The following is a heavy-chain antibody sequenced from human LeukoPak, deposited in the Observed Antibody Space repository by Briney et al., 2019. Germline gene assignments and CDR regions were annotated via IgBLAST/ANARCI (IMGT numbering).Heavy chain of an antibody. V-gene: IGHV4-39*07. CDR2: IYYSGST. CDR1: GGSISSSSYY. CDR3: ARDSTVTTHRSAYYYYYGMDV. Sequence: SETLSPTCTVSGGSISSSSYYWGWIRQPPGKGLEWIGSIYYSGSTYYNPSLKSRVTISVDTSKNQFSLKLSSVTAADTAVYYCARDSTVTTHRSAYYYYYGMDVWGQGTTVTVSS. D-gene: IGHD4-17*01. J-gene: IGHJ6*02.